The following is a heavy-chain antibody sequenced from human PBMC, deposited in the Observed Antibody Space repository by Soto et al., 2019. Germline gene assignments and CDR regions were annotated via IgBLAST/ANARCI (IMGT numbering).Heavy chain of an antibody. CDR1: GFTFSGYA. J-gene: IGHJ1*01. Sequence: EVQLLGSGGGLVQPGGSLRLSCAASGFTFSGYAMSWVRQAPGKGLELVSGISGSAANTNYADSVKGRFTISRDNSKSTLYLQMNSLRAEDTAVYYCAKDVHYDILTGIEYFHHWAQGTLVTVSS. CDR2: ISGSAANT. CDR3: AKDVHYDILTGIEYFHH. D-gene: IGHD3-9*01. V-gene: IGHV3-23*01.